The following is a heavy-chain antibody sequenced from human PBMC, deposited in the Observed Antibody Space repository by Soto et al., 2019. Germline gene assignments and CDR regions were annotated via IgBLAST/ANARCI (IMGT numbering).Heavy chain of an antibody. J-gene: IGHJ5*02. D-gene: IGHD3-22*01. Sequence: SVKVSCKASGGTFSSYAISWVRQAPGQGLEWMGGIIPIFGTANYAQKFQGRVTITADKSTSTAYMELSSLRSEETAVYYCARASYDSSGYYPPAGLDPWGQGTLVTVSS. CDR3: ARASYDSSGYYPPAGLDP. V-gene: IGHV1-69*06. CDR2: IIPIFGTA. CDR1: GGTFSSYA.